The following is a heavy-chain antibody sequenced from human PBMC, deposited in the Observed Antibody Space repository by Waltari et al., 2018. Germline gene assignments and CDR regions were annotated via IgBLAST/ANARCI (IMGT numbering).Heavy chain of an antibody. Sequence: QVQLVQSGAEVKKPGASVKVSCKASGYTFTGYYMHWVRQAPGQGLEWMGRINPNSGGTNDAQKVQGRVTMTRDTSISTAYMELSRLRSDDTAVYYCARVKEDTIFGVVAPYYFDYWGQGTLVTVSS. CDR3: ARVKEDTIFGVVAPYYFDY. V-gene: IGHV1-2*06. J-gene: IGHJ4*02. CDR2: INPNSGGT. D-gene: IGHD3-3*01. CDR1: GYTFTGYY.